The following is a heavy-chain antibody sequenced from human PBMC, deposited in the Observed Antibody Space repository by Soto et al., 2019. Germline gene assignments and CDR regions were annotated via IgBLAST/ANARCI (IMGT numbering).Heavy chain of an antibody. Sequence: GGSLRLSCAASGFTFSGYGLHWVRQAPGKGLERVAVIWYDGSTEYYADSVKGRFTISRDNSKSTLYLQMNSLRAEDTAVYYCAREVGPFYDILTGRIKPFDFLGQGSLVTVSS. J-gene: IGHJ4*02. CDR3: AREVGPFYDILTGRIKPFDF. V-gene: IGHV3-33*01. CDR1: GFTFSGYG. D-gene: IGHD3-9*01. CDR2: IWYDGSTE.